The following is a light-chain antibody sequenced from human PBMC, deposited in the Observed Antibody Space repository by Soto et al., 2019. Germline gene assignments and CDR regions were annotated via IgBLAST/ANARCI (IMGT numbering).Light chain of an antibody. CDR1: QDIRTD. J-gene: IGKJ2*01. CDR2: AAS. V-gene: IGKV1-6*01. CDR3: LQDYNYPYT. Sequence: AIQMTQSPSSLSASVGDRVTITFRASQDIRTDVAWYQQKPGKAPKLLIYAASSLQSGVSSRFSGSGSGTDFTLTISILQPEDFATYYFLQDYNYPYTFGQGTKREIK.